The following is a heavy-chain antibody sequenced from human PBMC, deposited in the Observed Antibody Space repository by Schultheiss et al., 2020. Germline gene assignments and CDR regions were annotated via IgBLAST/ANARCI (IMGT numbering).Heavy chain of an antibody. J-gene: IGHJ6*02. D-gene: IGHD2-2*03. CDR1: GFTFSSYW. V-gene: IGHV3-7*01. Sequence: GGSLRLSCAASGFTFSSYWMSWVRQAPGKGLEWVANIKQDGSEKYYVDSVKGRFTISRDNAKNSLYLQMNSLRAEDTAVYYCARDGYCSSTSCFVYGMDVWGQGTTVTVSS. CDR2: IKQDGSEK. CDR3: ARDGYCSSTSCFVYGMDV.